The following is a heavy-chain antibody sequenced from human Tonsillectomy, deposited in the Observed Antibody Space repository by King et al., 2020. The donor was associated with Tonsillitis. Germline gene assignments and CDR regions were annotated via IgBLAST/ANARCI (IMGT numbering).Heavy chain of an antibody. CDR2: MRNDGTNS. D-gene: IGHD4-17*01. Sequence: VQLVESGGGVVQPGGSLRHSCAASGFTFSSYGMHWVRQAPGKGLEWVALMRNDGTNSYYADSVKGRFTISRDNSKNTLYLQMNSLRAEDTAVYYCAKDISVSTAFDYWGQGTLVTVSS. CDR3: AKDISVSTAFDY. V-gene: IGHV3-30*02. J-gene: IGHJ4*02. CDR1: GFTFSSYG.